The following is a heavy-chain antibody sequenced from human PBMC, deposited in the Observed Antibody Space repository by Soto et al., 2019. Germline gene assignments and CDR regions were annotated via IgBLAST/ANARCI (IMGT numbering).Heavy chain of an antibody. CDR2: IYYSGST. CDR3: ARVGGRITMVRGAPLDY. J-gene: IGHJ4*02. Sequence: TLSLTCTVSGGSISSGGYYWSWIRQHPGKGLEWIGYIYYSGSTYYNPSLKSRVTISVDTSKNQFSLKLSSVTAADTAVYYCARVGGRITMVRGAPLDYWGQGTLVTVSS. D-gene: IGHD3-10*01. V-gene: IGHV4-31*03. CDR1: GGSISSGGYY.